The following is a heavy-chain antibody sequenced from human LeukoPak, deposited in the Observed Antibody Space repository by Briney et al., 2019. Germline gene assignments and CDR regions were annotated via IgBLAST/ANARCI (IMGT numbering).Heavy chain of an antibody. D-gene: IGHD4-17*01. V-gene: IGHV3-23*01. CDR1: GFTFSSYG. J-gene: IGHJ6*03. Sequence: GESLRLPCAASGFTFSSYGMSWVRQAPGKGLEWVSAISGSGGSTYYADSVKGRFTISRDNSKNTLYLQMNSLRAEDTAVYYCAKRDYGDYYYYMDVWGKGTTVTISS. CDR2: ISGSGGST. CDR3: AKRDYGDYYYYMDV.